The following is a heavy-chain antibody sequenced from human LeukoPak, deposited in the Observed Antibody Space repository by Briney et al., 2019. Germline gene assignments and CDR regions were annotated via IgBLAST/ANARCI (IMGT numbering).Heavy chain of an antibody. J-gene: IGHJ4*02. CDR1: GGSFSGYY. CDR2: INHSGST. D-gene: IGHD1-14*01. CDR3: ARGNRFFDF. V-gene: IGHV4-34*01. Sequence: ASETLSLTCAVYGGSFSGYYWSWIRQPPGKGLEWIGEINHSGSTNYNPSLKSRVTISVDTSKNQFSLKLTSVTAADTAVYFCARGNRFFDFWGQGTLVTVSS.